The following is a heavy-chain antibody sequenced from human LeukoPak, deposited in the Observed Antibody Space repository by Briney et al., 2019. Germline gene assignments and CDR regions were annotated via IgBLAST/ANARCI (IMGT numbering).Heavy chain of an antibody. V-gene: IGHV4-4*07. J-gene: IGHJ3*02. CDR1: GGSISSYY. CDR3: ALGYSSSWYGHDAFDI. D-gene: IGHD6-13*01. CDR2: IYTSGST. Sequence: PSETLSLTCTVSGGSISSYYWSWIRQPAGKGLEWIGRIYTSGSTNYNPSLKSRVTMSVDTSKNQFSLKLSSVTAADTAVYYCALGYSSSWYGHDAFDIRGQGTMVTVSS.